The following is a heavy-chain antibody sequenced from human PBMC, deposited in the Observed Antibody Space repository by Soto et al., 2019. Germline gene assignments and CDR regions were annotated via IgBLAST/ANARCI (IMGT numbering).Heavy chain of an antibody. CDR1: GGTFSSYA. J-gene: IGHJ6*02. CDR3: ARSEAARRREDSFNYYALDV. Sequence: QVQLVQSGAEVKKPGSSVKVSCEASGGTFSSYAITWVRQATGQGLEWMGGIITIFRAANYAQKFQGRVTINADKATNTGYMELSTLTSDDTAVDYCARSEAARRREDSFNYYALDVWGQGTTVTVSS. D-gene: IGHD6-6*01. CDR2: IITIFRAA. V-gene: IGHV1-69*06.